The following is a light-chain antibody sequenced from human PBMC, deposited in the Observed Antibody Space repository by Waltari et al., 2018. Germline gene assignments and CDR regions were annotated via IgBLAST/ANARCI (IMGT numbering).Light chain of an antibody. V-gene: IGKV1-6*01. CDR2: GAS. CDR3: LQDYIYPRT. Sequence: IQMTQSPSSLSVSVGDRVTITCRASQGIRNDLGWYQQKPGQAPKLLIFGASNLQTGVPPRFSGSGSGTDFTLTISSLQPEDCATYYCLQDYIYPRTFGRGTRVEI. J-gene: IGKJ1*01. CDR1: QGIRND.